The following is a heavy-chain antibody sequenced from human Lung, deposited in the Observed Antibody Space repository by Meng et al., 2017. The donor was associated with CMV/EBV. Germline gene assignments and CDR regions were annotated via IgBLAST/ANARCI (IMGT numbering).Heavy chain of an antibody. Sequence: SETLSLXCAINSGSFSGYYWSWIRQPPGGAMEWIGEINQSGSPNYNPSLKSRVTMSIDTSEDQFSLKLSSVTAADTAVYYCSRGEGAIAVVPAANYYGMAVWGQGTTVTVSS. CDR2: INQSGSP. CDR1: SGSFSGYY. CDR3: SRGEGAIAVVPAANYYGMAV. V-gene: IGHV4-34*01. J-gene: IGHJ6*02. D-gene: IGHD2-2*01.